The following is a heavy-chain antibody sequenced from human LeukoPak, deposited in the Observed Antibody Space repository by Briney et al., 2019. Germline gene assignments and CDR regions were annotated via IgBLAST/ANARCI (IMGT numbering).Heavy chain of an antibody. J-gene: IGHJ4*02. CDR3: PQGGGLSCYDF. Sequence: PGGSLRLSCAVSGFTFSSYVMSWVRQAPGKGHEWVSSIGAAGGSKNYADSVKGRFTISRDNSKSTLYLQMSSLSPDDTAVYYCPQGGGLSCYDFWGQGTLVTVSS. CDR1: GFTFSSYV. CDR2: IGAAGGSK. V-gene: IGHV3-23*01. D-gene: IGHD2-15*01.